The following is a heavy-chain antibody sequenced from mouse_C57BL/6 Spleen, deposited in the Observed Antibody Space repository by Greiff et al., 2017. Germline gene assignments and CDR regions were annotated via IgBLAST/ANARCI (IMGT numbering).Heavy chain of an antibody. V-gene: IGHV1-50*01. CDR2: IDPSDSYT. CDR3: RITTVVADYFDY. CDR1: GYTFTSYW. Sequence: QLQQPGAELVKPGASVKLSCKASGYTFTSYWMQWVKQRPGQGLEWIGEIDPSDSYTNYNQKFKGKATLTVDTSSSTAYMQLSSLTSEDSAVYYCRITTVVADYFDYWGQGTTLTVSS. D-gene: IGHD1-1*01. J-gene: IGHJ2*01.